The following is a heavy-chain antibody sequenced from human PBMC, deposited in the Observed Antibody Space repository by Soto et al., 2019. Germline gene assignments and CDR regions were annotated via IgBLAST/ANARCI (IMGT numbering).Heavy chain of an antibody. Sequence: QVQLVQSGAEVKKPGSSVKVSCKASGGTISSYAISWVRQAPGQGLEWMGGIIPIFGTANYAQKFQGRVTITADESTSTAYMELSSLRSEDTAVYYCARDRRDFWSGYQNNWFDPWGQGTLVTVSS. CDR2: IIPIFGTA. CDR3: ARDRRDFWSGYQNNWFDP. D-gene: IGHD3-3*01. J-gene: IGHJ5*02. CDR1: GGTISSYA. V-gene: IGHV1-69*01.